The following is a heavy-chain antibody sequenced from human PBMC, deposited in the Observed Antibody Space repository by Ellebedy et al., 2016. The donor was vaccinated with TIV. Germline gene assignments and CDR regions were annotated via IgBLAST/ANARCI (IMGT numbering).Heavy chain of an antibody. CDR1: GFTFNSFW. CDR3: ARRYFDL. CDR2: IKQDGGEK. Sequence: GESLKISCAASGFTFNSFWMSWVRQDPGKGLEWVANIKQDGGEKYYVDSVKGRFTISRDNAQNSLYLQMNSLRAEDTAVYYCARRYFDLWGRGTLVTVSS. J-gene: IGHJ2*01. V-gene: IGHV3-7*01.